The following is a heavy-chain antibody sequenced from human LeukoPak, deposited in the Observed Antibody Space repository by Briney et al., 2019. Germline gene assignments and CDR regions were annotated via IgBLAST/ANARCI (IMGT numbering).Heavy chain of an antibody. CDR1: SGSISAYS. D-gene: IGHD6-19*01. CDR3: ARWDDSAWGFGN. V-gene: IGHV4-59*08. CDR2: ISYSGTT. Sequence: SETLSLTCTVSSGSISAYSWSWIRQPPGKGLEWIGYISYSGTTSYNSSLKSRVTISVDMSKNQLSLKLTSVTAADTAVYYCARWDDSAWGFGNWGPGTLVTVSS. J-gene: IGHJ4*02.